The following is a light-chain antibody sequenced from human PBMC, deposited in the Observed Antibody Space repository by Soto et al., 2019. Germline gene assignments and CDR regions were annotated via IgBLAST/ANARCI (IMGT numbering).Light chain of an antibody. CDR2: GAS. V-gene: IGKV3-20*01. CDR3: QQYGSSRT. J-gene: IGKJ1*01. CDR1: QSISSSS. Sequence: EIVLTQSPGTLSLSPGERATLSCRASQSISSSSLAWYQQKPGQAPRLLIYGASSRATGIPDRFTGSGSGTDFILTISRLEHEDFAVYYCQQYGSSRTFGQGTKVEIK.